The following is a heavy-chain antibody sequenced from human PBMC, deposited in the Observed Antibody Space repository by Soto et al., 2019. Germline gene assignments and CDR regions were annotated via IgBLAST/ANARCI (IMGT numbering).Heavy chain of an antibody. J-gene: IGHJ6*02. CDR1: GGTFSSYA. CDR2: IIPIFGTA. D-gene: IGHD3-16*02. CDR3: AEHYQGYDYVWGSYRYNHENYYYYGMDV. Sequence: AVKVSCKDSGGTFSSYAISWVRQAPGQGLEWMGGIIPIFGTANYAQKFQGRVTITADESTSTAYMELSSLRSEDTAAYYCAEHYQGYDYVWGSYRYNHENYYYYGMDVWGQGTTVTVSS. V-gene: IGHV1-69*13.